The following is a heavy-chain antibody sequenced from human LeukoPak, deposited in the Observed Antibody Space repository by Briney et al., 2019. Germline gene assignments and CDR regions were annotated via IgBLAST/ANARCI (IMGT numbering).Heavy chain of an antibody. J-gene: IGHJ4*02. V-gene: IGHV4-30-4*01. CDR1: GGSISSGDYY. CDR2: IYYSGST. Sequence: SETLSLTCTVSGGSISSGDYYWSWIRQPPGKGLEWIGYIYYSGSTYYNPSLKSRVTISVDMSKNQFSLKLSSVTAADTAVYYCAREAYCGGDCYSSRWGQGTLVTVSS. CDR3: AREAYCGGDCYSSR. D-gene: IGHD2-21*02.